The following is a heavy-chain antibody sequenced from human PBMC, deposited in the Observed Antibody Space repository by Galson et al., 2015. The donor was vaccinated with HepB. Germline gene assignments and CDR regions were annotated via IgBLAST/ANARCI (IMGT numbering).Heavy chain of an antibody. V-gene: IGHV3-23*01. CDR3: ASPPGSYYNTLFDY. Sequence: SLRLSCAASGFTFSSYDMTWVRQAPGKGLEWVSAISGSGGSTYYADSVKGRFTISRDNSKNTLYLQMNSLRAEDTAVYYCASPPGSYYNTLFDYWGQGTLVTVSS. CDR2: ISGSGGST. J-gene: IGHJ4*02. CDR1: GFTFSSYD. D-gene: IGHD3-10*01.